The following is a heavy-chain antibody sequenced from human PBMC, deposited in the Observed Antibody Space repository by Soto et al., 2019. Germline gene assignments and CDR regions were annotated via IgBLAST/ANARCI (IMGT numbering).Heavy chain of an antibody. Sequence: QVQLVESEGGVVQPGRSLRLSCAASGFSFNTYAFHWVRQAPGKGLEWVAVISYDVNNKHYADSVKGRFTISRDSSKNTLYLQMSGLREDDTAVYYCARDVLVVAAGIRYGMDVWGQGTTVTVS. D-gene: IGHD2-15*01. V-gene: IGHV3-30-3*01. CDR1: GFSFNTYA. CDR2: ISYDVNNK. J-gene: IGHJ6*02. CDR3: ARDVLVVAAGIRYGMDV.